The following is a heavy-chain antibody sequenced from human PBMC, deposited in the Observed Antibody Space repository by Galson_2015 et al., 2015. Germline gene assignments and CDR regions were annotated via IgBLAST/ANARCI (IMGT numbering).Heavy chain of an antibody. J-gene: IGHJ6*02. CDR3: ARDLETWFGGGEDYYYYGMDV. CDR2: ISAYNGNT. D-gene: IGHD3-10*01. CDR1: GYTFTSYG. V-gene: IGHV1-18*01. Sequence: SVKVSCKASGYTFTSYGISWVRQAPGQGLEWMGWISAYNGNTNYAQKLQGRVTMTTDTSTSTAYMELRSLRSDDTAAYYCARDLETWFGGGEDYYYYGMDVWGQGTTVTVSS.